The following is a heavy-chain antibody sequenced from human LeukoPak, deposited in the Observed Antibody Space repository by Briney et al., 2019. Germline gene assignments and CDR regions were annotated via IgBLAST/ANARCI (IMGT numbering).Heavy chain of an antibody. Sequence: GGSLRLSCAASGFTFSSYWMHWVRQAPGKGLVWVSRINSDGSSTSYADSVKGRFTISRDNSKNSLYLQMNSLRAEDTALYYCAVDGYSSGRVFDVDYWGQGTLVTVSS. V-gene: IGHV3-74*01. J-gene: IGHJ4*02. CDR3: AVDGYSSGRVFDVDY. CDR1: GFTFSSYW. D-gene: IGHD6-19*01. CDR2: INSDGSST.